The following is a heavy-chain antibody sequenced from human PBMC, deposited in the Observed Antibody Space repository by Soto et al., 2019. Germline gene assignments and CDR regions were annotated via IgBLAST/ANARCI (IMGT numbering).Heavy chain of an antibody. CDR1: GGSVNSGGYY. Sequence: QVQLQESGPGLVKPSQTLSLTCTVSGGSVNSGGYYWSWIRQHPGRGLEWIGYIYYSGSTYYNPSLKSRVTISMDTSKNQFSLKLSSVTAADTDVYYCAKGDKWESLLDYWGQGTLVTVSS. CDR3: AKGDKWESLLDY. D-gene: IGHD1-26*01. V-gene: IGHV4-31*03. CDR2: IYYSGST. J-gene: IGHJ4*02.